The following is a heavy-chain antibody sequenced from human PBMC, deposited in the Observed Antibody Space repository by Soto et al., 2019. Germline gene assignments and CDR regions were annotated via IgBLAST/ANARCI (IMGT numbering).Heavy chain of an antibody. CDR1: GFTFGDSY. CDR3: VRGGGGGLFDP. D-gene: IGHD2-15*01. CDR2: ISPGSRYP. V-gene: IGHV3-11*06. J-gene: IGHJ5*02. Sequence: PGGSLRLSWAGSGFTFGDSYMGWIRQAPGKGLEWLSYISPGSRYPAYADSVKGRFTISRDNAKRSLYLQMMSLTAEDTAIYYCVRGGGGGLFDPWGQGTMVTVSS.